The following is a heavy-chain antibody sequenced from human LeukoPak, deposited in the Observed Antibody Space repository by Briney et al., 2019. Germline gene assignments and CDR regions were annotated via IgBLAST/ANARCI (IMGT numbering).Heavy chain of an antibody. CDR3: AKGHRSYFDY. CDR2: ISYDGSNK. Sequence: GRSLRLSCAASGFTFSSYGMHWVRQAPGKGLEWVAVISYDGSNKYYADSVKGRFTISRDNSKNTLYPQMNSLRAEDTAVYYCAKGHRSYFDYWGQGTLVTVSS. V-gene: IGHV3-30*18. CDR1: GFTFSSYG. J-gene: IGHJ4*02.